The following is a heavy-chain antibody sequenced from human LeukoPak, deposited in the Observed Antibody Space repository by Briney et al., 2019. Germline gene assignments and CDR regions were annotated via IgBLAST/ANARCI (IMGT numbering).Heavy chain of an antibody. D-gene: IGHD3-10*01. CDR2: ISSGSSTI. CDR3: AREGINSMDS. CDR1: GFTFGSYS. V-gene: IGHV3-48*02. J-gene: IGHJ4*02. Sequence: GGSLRLSCVASGFTFGSYSMNWVRQAPGKGLEWVSYISSGSSTIYYADSVRGRFTISRDNAKNSLYLQMNSLRDEDTAVYYCAREGINSMDSWGQGTLVTVSS.